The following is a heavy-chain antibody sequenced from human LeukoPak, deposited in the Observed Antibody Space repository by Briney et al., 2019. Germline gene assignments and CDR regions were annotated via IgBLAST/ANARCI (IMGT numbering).Heavy chain of an antibody. J-gene: IGHJ4*02. CDR3: ARQNYGAAPLRY. CDR1: GGSFSGYY. Sequence: SETLSLTCAVYGGSFSGYYWSWIRQPPGKGLEWIGEINHSGRTNYNPSLKSRVTISVDTSKNQFSLKLSSVTAADTAVYYCARQNYGAAPLRYWGQGTLVTVSS. D-gene: IGHD4/OR15-4a*01. V-gene: IGHV4-34*01. CDR2: INHSGRT.